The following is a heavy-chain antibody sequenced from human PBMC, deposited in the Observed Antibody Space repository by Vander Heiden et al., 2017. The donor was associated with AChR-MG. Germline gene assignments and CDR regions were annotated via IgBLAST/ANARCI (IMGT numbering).Heavy chain of an antibody. CDR1: GFSLTTPGAG. V-gene: IGHV2-5*01. CDR3: AHTLSGDTVTATFDY. J-gene: IGHJ4*02. CDR2: ISYSDQL. Sequence: QLTLKESGPTLVTPTQTLTLTCTPSGFSLTTPGAGVGWIRQPPGKALEWRARISYSDQLPFSPPLKSRLYITKDTAKNQVVLTMTNMDPVDTATYYCAHTLSGDTVTATFDYWGQGTLVTVSS. D-gene: IGHD2-15*01.